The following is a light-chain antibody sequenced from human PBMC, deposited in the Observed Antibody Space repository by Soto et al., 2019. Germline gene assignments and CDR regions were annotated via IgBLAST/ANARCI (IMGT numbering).Light chain of an antibody. Sequence: QSVLTQPASMSGSPGQSITISCTGTSSDVGGYNYVSWYQQHPGKAPKLMIYDVSNRPSGVSNRFSGSKSGNTASLTISGLQAEDEADYYYSSYTSSSTQVFGGGTKVTVL. CDR3: SSYTSSSTQV. J-gene: IGLJ2*01. CDR2: DVS. CDR1: SSDVGGYNY. V-gene: IGLV2-14*01.